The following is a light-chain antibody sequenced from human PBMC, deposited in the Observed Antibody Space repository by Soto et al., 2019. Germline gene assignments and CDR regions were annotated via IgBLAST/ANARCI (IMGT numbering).Light chain of an antibody. CDR2: SNN. V-gene: IGLV1-44*01. Sequence: QSVLTQPASASGTPGQRVTISCSGSSTNIGSNTVNWYQQLPSTAPQLLIYSNNQRPSGGPDRFSGSNSGTSASLAISGLQSEEEADYYCAAWDDSRNGWVFGGGTKLTVL. CDR1: STNIGSNT. J-gene: IGLJ3*02. CDR3: AAWDDSRNGWV.